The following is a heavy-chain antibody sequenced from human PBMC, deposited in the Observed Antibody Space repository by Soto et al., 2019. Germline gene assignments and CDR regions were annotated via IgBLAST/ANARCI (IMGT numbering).Heavy chain of an antibody. CDR2: INAGNGNT. D-gene: IGHD6-19*01. CDR3: ARGRGWCLYDDDYGMDV. CDR1: GYTFTSYA. J-gene: IGHJ6*02. V-gene: IGHV1-3*01. Sequence: ASVKVSCKASGYTFTSYAMHWVRQAPGQRLEWMGWINAGNGNTKYSQKFQGRVTITRDTSASTAYMELIILRSEGTAVYYCARGRGWCLYDDDYGMDVWGQGTTVTVSS.